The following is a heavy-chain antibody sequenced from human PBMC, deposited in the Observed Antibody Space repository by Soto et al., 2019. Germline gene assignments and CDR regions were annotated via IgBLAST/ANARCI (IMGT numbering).Heavy chain of an antibody. D-gene: IGHD6-13*01. Sequence: PGESLKISCKGSGYSFTSYWINWVRQMPGKGLEWMGIIYPGDSDTRYSPSFQGQVTISADKSIDTAYLQWRSLKASDTAVYYCARHHGSPGSYFGLDVWGQGPTVTVSS. CDR1: GYSFTSYW. CDR2: IYPGDSDT. J-gene: IGHJ6*02. CDR3: ARHHGSPGSYFGLDV. V-gene: IGHV5-51*01.